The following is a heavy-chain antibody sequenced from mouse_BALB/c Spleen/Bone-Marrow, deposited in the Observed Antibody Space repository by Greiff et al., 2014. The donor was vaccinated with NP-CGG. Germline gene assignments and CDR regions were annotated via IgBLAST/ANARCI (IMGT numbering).Heavy chain of an antibody. D-gene: IGHD5-1*01. V-gene: IGHV3-1*02. J-gene: IGHJ4*01. CDR1: GYSITSGYN. Sequence: EVQVVESGPDLVKPSQSLSLTCSVTGYSITSGYNWHWIRQLPGNKLEWMGYIRYSDSTNYNPSLKSRISITRDTSKNQFFLQLNSVTTEDTATYYCARGTYGAMDYWGQGTSVTVSS. CDR2: IRYSDST. CDR3: ARGTYGAMDY.